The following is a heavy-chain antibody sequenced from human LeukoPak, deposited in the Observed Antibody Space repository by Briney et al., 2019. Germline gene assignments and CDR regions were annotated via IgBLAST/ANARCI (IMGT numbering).Heavy chain of an antibody. Sequence: GGSLRLSCVGSGFTFSSYTMTWVRQAPGKGLEWVSAIGGRGGSTYYADSVKGRFTISRDNSKNTVYLQMNSLRAEDTAVYYCARDPTYSSSWNNWFDPWGQGTLVTVSS. CDR2: IGGRGGST. J-gene: IGHJ5*02. CDR3: ARDPTYSSSWNNWFDP. V-gene: IGHV3-23*01. CDR1: GFTFSSYT. D-gene: IGHD6-13*01.